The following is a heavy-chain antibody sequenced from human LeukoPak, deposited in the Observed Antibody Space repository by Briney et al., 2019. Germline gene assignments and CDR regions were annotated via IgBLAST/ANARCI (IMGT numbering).Heavy chain of an antibody. D-gene: IGHD3-9*01. Sequence: GGSLRLSCAASGFTFSNYAMNWVRQAPGKGLEWVSATSGTGGSTYYADSVKGRFTISRDNSKRTLYLQMNSLRVEDTAVYYCARGGLDWLLYSQFDYWGQGTLVTASS. J-gene: IGHJ4*02. V-gene: IGHV3-23*01. CDR2: TSGTGGST. CDR3: ARGGLDWLLYSQFDY. CDR1: GFTFSNYA.